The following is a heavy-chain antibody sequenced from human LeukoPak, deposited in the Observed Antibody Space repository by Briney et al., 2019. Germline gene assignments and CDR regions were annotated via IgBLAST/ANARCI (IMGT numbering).Heavy chain of an antibody. CDR2: IYTSGST. CDR1: GGSISSGSYY. Sequence: PSETLSLTCTVSGGSISSGSYYWSWIRQPAGKGLEWIGRIYTSGSTNYNPSLKSRVTISVDTSKNQFSLKLSSVTAADTAVYYCARGELSSGDGAHFGYWGQGTLVTVSS. D-gene: IGHD2/OR15-2a*01. CDR3: ARGELSSGDGAHFGY. V-gene: IGHV4-61*02. J-gene: IGHJ4*02.